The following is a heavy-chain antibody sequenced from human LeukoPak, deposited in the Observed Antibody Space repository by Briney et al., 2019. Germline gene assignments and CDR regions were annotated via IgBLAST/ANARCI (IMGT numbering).Heavy chain of an antibody. D-gene: IGHD5-24*01. CDR2: IYYSGST. V-gene: IGHV4-59*12. J-gene: IGHJ5*02. CDR1: GGSISSYY. Sequence: KPSETLSLTCTVSGGSISSYYWSWIRQPPRKGLEWIGSIYYSGSTYYNPSLKSRVTISVDSSKNQFSLRLSSVTAADTAVYYCARESLTWLQSRTSWFDPWGQGTLVTVSS. CDR3: ARESLTWLQSRTSWFDP.